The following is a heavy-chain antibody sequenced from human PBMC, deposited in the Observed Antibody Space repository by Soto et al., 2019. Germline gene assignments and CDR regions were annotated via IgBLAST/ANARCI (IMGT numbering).Heavy chain of an antibody. Sequence: SETLSLTCAVYGGSFSGYYWSWIRQPPGKGLEWIGEINHSGSTNYNPSLKSRVTISVDTSKNQFSLKLSSVNASDTAVYYCARGLGSSSWYYYYGMDVWGQGTTVT. CDR3: ARGLGSSSWYYYYGMDV. CDR2: INHSGST. CDR1: GGSFSGYY. J-gene: IGHJ6*02. D-gene: IGHD6-13*01. V-gene: IGHV4-34*01.